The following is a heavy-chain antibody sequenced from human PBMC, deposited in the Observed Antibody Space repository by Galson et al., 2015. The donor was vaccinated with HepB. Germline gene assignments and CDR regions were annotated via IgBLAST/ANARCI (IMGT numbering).Heavy chain of an antibody. CDR3: AREQNEGDYGDYAGVFDY. D-gene: IGHD4-17*01. CDR1: GFTFSSSA. V-gene: IGHV3-30*04. Sequence: SLRLSCAASGFTFSSSAMHWVRQAPGKGLEWLAVISHGGSNKSYADSVKGRFTICRDNSKNTLYLQMNSLRAEDTAVSYCAREQNEGDYGDYAGVFDYWGQGTLVTASS. CDR2: ISHGGSNK. J-gene: IGHJ4*02.